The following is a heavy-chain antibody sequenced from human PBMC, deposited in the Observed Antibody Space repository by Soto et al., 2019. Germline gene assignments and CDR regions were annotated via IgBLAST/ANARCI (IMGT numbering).Heavy chain of an antibody. J-gene: IGHJ6*02. D-gene: IGHD4-4*01. CDR3: ARGLIYPQGSNPLYDYYYGMDV. Sequence: ASVKVSCKASGGTFSSYAISWVRQAPGQGLEWMGGIIPIFGTANYAQKFQGRVTITADESTSTAYMELSSLRSEDTAVYYCARGLIYPQGSNPLYDYYYGMDVWGQGTTVTVSS. CDR1: GGTFSSYA. V-gene: IGHV1-69*13. CDR2: IIPIFGTA.